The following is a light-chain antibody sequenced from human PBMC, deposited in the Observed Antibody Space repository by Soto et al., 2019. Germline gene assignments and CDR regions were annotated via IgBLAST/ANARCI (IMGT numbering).Light chain of an antibody. Sequence: DIPMTQSPYTLSASVGDRVTITCRASQSLSGWVAWYQQKPGKAPKLLIFAASAVETGVPSRFSGGGSGTEFTLSISSLQPDDFATYYCQQYDSYPYTFGQGTKLEIK. J-gene: IGKJ2*01. V-gene: IGKV1-5*03. CDR2: AAS. CDR3: QQYDSYPYT. CDR1: QSLSGW.